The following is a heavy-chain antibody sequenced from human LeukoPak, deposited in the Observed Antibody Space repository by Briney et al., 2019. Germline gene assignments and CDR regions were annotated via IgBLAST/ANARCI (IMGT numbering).Heavy chain of an antibody. V-gene: IGHV4-31*03. Sequence: SETLSLTCTVSGGSISSGGYYWSWIRQHPGKGLEWIGYIYYSGSTYYNPSLKSRVTISVDTSKNQFSLKLSSVTAADTAVYYCARDAGFGERNNWFDPWDQGTLVTVSS. CDR1: GGSISSGGYY. CDR2: IYYSGST. CDR3: ARDAGFGERNNWFDP. J-gene: IGHJ5*02. D-gene: IGHD3-10*01.